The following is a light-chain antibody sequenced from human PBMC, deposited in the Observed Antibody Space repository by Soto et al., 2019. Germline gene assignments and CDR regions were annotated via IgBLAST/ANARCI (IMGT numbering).Light chain of an antibody. CDR1: SSDVGTYNL. Sequence: QSALTQPASVSGSPGQSITISCTGTSSDVGTYNLVSWYQQRPGKAPKLMIYEGSKRPSGVSNRFSGSKSGNTASLTISGLHADDEADYYCGSYAGGNTFVFGTGTKLTVL. CDR2: EGS. J-gene: IGLJ1*01. V-gene: IGLV2-23*03. CDR3: GSYAGGNTFV.